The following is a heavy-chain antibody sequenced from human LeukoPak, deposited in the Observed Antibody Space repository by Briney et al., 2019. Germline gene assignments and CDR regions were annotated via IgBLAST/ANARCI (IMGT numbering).Heavy chain of an antibody. CDR1: GYSISSGYY. CDR2: IYHSGST. Sequence: SETLSLTCTVSGYSISSGYYWGWIRQPPGKGLEWSGSIYHSGSTYYNPSLKSRVTISVATSKNQFSLKLSSVPAADTAVYYCARDFDYWGQGTLVTVSS. J-gene: IGHJ4*02. V-gene: IGHV4-38-2*02. CDR3: ARDFDY.